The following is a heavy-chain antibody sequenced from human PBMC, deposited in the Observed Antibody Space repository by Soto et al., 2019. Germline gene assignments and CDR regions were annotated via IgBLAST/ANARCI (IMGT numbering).Heavy chain of an antibody. V-gene: IGHV1-69*08. CDR3: AREQVNNGPGGYEPFDI. D-gene: IGHD5-12*01. Sequence: QVQLVQSGAEVKKPGSSVKVSCKASGGTFSSYTISWVRQAPGQGLEWMGRIIPILGIANYAQKFQGRVTITADKSTSTAYMELSSLRSEDTAVYYCAREQVNNGPGGYEPFDIWGQATMVTVSS. CDR2: IIPILGIA. CDR1: GGTFSSYT. J-gene: IGHJ3*02.